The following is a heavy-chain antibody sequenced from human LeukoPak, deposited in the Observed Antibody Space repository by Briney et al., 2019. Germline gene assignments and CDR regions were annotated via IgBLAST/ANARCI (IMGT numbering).Heavy chain of an antibody. Sequence: PSETLSLTCTVSGGSISSGDYYWSWIRQPPGKGLEWIAYMYYSGSTYYNPSLKSRVAMSADTSKNQLSLKLSSVTAADTAVYYCARPYYYDSRIDPWGQGILVTVSA. CDR3: ARPYYYDSRIDP. CDR2: MYYSGST. V-gene: IGHV4-30-4*01. D-gene: IGHD3-22*01. CDR1: GGSISSGDYY. J-gene: IGHJ5*02.